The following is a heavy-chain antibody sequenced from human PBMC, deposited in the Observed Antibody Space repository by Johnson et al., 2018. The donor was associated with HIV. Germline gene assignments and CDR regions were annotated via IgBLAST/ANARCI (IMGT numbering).Heavy chain of an antibody. CDR2: IRYDGSYK. D-gene: IGHD1-14*01. Sequence: VQLVESGGGVVQPGGSLRLSCAASDFTFSSYGMHWVRQAPGKGLEWVAFIRYDGSYKYYVDSVKGRFTISRDNSKNTLHLQMNSLKTEDTAVYYCTRGPRNPGLDAFHIWGQGTMVTVSS. CDR3: TRGPRNPGLDAFHI. V-gene: IGHV3-30*02. CDR1: DFTFSSYG. J-gene: IGHJ3*02.